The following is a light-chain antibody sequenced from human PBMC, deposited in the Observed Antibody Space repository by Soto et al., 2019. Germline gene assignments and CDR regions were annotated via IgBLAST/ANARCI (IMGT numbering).Light chain of an antibody. Sequence: QSVLTQPASVSGSPGQSITISCTGSSSDVGSSNLVSWFQQDPGKAPKLIIYESTERPSGVSGRFSASKSGDTASLTISGLQAEDEANYYCCSYVTASTSLVFGGGTKLTVL. CDR2: EST. V-gene: IGLV2-23*01. CDR1: SSDVGSSNL. CDR3: CSYVTASTSLV. J-gene: IGLJ2*01.